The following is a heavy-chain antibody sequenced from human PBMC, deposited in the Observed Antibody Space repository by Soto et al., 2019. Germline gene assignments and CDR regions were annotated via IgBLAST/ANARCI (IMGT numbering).Heavy chain of an antibody. CDR1: GGTFSSYA. J-gene: IGHJ3*02. CDR3: AREDYYDTRSSGAFDI. D-gene: IGHD3-22*01. Sequence: SVKVSCKASGGTFSSYAISWVRQAPGQGLEWMGGIIPIFGTANYAQKFQGRVTITRDTSASTAYMELSSLRSEDTAVYYCAREDYYDTRSSGAFDIWGQGTMVTVSS. V-gene: IGHV1-69*05. CDR2: IIPIFGTA.